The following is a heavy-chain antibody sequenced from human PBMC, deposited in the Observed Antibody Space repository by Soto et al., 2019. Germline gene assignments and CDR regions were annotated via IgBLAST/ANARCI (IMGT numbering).Heavy chain of an antibody. CDR2: ISYDGSNK. CDR1: GFTFSSYG. Sequence: GGSLRLSCAASGFTFSSYGMHWVRQATGKGLEWVAVISYDGSNKYYADSVKGRFTISRDNSKNTLYLQMNSLRAEDTAVYYCAKSGFNTVIDWFDPWGQGTLVTVSS. J-gene: IGHJ5*02. V-gene: IGHV3-30*18. CDR3: AKSGFNTVIDWFDP. D-gene: IGHD2-21*01.